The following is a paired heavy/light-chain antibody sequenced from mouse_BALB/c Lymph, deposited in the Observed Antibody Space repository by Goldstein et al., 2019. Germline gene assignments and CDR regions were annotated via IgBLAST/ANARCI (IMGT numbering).Light chain of an antibody. Sequence: QAVVTQESALTTSPGGTVILTCRSSTGAVTTSNYANWVQEKPDHLFTGLIGGTSNRAPGVPVRFSGSLIGDKAALTITGAQTEDDAMYFCALWYSTQFIFGSGTKVTVL. V-gene: IGLV2*02. CDR3: ALWYSTQFI. CDR2: GTS. J-gene: IGLJ3*01. CDR1: TGAVTTSNY.
Heavy chain of an antibody. CDR1: GFSLSTSGMG. D-gene: IGHD1-1*01. V-gene: IGHV8-8*01. CDR2: IWWDDVK. J-gene: IGHJ2*01. Sequence: QVTLKESGPGILQPSQTLSLTCSFSGFSLSTSGMGVGWIRQPSGKGLEWLAHIWWDDVKRYNPALKSRLTISKDTSSSQVFLKIASVDTADTATYYCARMNYYGSSYDYWGQGTTLTVSS. CDR3: ARMNYYGSSYDY.